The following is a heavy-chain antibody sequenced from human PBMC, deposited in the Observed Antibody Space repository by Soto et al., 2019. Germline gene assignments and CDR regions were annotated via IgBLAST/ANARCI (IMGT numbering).Heavy chain of an antibody. V-gene: IGHV3-74*01. D-gene: IGHD3-10*01. CDR1: GFTFSSYW. Sequence: EVQLVESGGGLVQPGGSLRLSCAASGFTFSSYWMHWVRQAPGKGLVWVSRINSYGSSTSYADSVKGRFTISRDNAKNTLYLQMNMLRVWDTALYYCWGYYYVSGSYFFDYWGQGTLVTVSS. CDR2: INSYGSST. J-gene: IGHJ4*02. CDR3: WGYYYVSGSYFFDY.